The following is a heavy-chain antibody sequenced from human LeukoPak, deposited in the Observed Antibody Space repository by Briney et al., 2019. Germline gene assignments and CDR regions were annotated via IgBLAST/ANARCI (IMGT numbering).Heavy chain of an antibody. CDR3: ARGPLINDFWSGYNYYYYYMDV. V-gene: IGHV1-69*13. J-gene: IGHJ6*03. CDR2: IIPIFGTA. Sequence: AASVKVSCKASGGTFRSYAISWVRQAPGQGLEWMGGIIPIFGTANYAQKFQGRVTITADESTSTAYMELSSLRSEDTAVYYCARGPLINDFWSGYNYYYYYMDVWGKGTTVTVSS. D-gene: IGHD3-3*01. CDR1: GGTFRSYA.